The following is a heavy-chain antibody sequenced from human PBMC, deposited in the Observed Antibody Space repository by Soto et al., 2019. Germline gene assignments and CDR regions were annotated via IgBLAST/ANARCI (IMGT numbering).Heavy chain of an antibody. Sequence: EVQLVESGGVVVQPGGSLRLSCAASGFTFDDYTMHWVRQARGKGLEWVSLISWDGGSTYYADSVKGRFTISRDNSKNSLYLQMNSLRTEDTALYYCAKDSYGDYYFDYWGQGTLVTVSS. CDR2: ISWDGGST. D-gene: IGHD4-17*01. CDR3: AKDSYGDYYFDY. CDR1: GFTFDDYT. V-gene: IGHV3-43*01. J-gene: IGHJ4*02.